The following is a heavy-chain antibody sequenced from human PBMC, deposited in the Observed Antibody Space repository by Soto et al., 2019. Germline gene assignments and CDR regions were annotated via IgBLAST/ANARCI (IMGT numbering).Heavy chain of an antibody. CDR3: ARVIRDSSGYYSTYYFDY. V-gene: IGHV4-59*01. D-gene: IGHD3-22*01. CDR2: IYYSGST. CDR1: GGSISSYY. J-gene: IGHJ4*02. Sequence: PSETLSLTCTVSGGSISSYYWSWIRQPPGKGLEWIGYIYYSGSTNYNPSLKSRVTISVDTSKNQFSLKLSSVTAADTAVYYCARVIRDSSGYYSTYYFDYWGQGTLVTVSS.